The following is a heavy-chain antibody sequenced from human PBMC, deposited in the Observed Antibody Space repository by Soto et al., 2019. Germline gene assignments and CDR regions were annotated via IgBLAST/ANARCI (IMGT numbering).Heavy chain of an antibody. CDR3: ARGIYDSTVFDI. Sequence: VQLQQWGAGLLKPSETLSLTCAVYGGSFSGYYWSWIRQPPGKGLEWIGEINHSGSTNYNPSIKSRVTISVETSKNQFSLKLSSVTAADTAVYYCARGIYDSTVFDIWGQGTMVTVSS. CDR2: INHSGST. D-gene: IGHD3-22*01. CDR1: GGSFSGYY. V-gene: IGHV4-34*01. J-gene: IGHJ3*02.